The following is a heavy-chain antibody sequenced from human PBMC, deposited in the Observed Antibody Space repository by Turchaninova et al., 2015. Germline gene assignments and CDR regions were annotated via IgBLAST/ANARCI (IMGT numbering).Heavy chain of an antibody. Sequence: RTWAVYGGAFRGYDWRMNRRPTGKGMEWIGEINHSGRTNDNQSRKSRVTISVDTSKNQFSLKLSSVTAAETAVYYCARGHTQIRYWGQGTLVTVSS. CDR2: INHSGRT. V-gene: IGHV4-34*01. J-gene: IGHJ4*02. CDR1: GGAFRGYD. CDR3: ARGHTQIRY.